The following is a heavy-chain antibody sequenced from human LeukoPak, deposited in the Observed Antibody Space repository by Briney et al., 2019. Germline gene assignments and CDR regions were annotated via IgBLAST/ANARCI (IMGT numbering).Heavy chain of an antibody. CDR2: MNPNSGNT. CDR1: GYTFTSYD. V-gene: IGHV1-8*01. D-gene: IGHD2-2*01. CDR3: ARALRYCSSTSCPSCDNIGG. J-gene: IGHJ6*04. Sequence: ASVKVSCKASGYTFTSYDINWVRQATGQGLEWMGWMNPNSGNTGYAQKFQGRVTMTRNTSISTAYMELSSLRSEDTAVYYCARALRYCSSTSCPSCDNIGGRGKGTTVTVSS.